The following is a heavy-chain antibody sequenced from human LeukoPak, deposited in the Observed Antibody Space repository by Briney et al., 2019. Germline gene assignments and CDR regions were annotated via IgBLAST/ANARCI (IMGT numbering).Heavy chain of an antibody. Sequence: PSETLSLTCAVYGGSFSGYYWSWIRQPPGKGLEWIGEINHSGSINYNPFLKSRVTISVDTSKNQFSLKLSSVTAADTAVYYCARSVWFGELVLGHYYYYGMDVWGQGTTVTVSS. D-gene: IGHD3-10*01. CDR3: ARSVWFGELVLGHYYYYGMDV. CDR1: GGSFSGYY. J-gene: IGHJ6*02. CDR2: INHSGSI. V-gene: IGHV4-34*01.